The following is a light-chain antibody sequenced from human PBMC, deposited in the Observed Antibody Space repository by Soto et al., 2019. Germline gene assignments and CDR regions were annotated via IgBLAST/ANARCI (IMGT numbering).Light chain of an antibody. J-gene: IGKJ1*01. CDR3: QQYNSYSRT. Sequence: DIQMIQSPPTLSASGGDRVTITCRASQSISSWLAWYQQKPGKAPKLLIYDASSLESGVPSRFSGSGSGTEFTLTISSLHPDDFATYYCQQYNSYSRTFGQGTKVDI. CDR1: QSISSW. CDR2: DAS. V-gene: IGKV1-5*01.